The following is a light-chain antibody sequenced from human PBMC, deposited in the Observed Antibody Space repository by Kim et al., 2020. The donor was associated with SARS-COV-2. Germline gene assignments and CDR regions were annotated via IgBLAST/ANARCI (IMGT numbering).Light chain of an antibody. CDR1: SSNIGSNT. V-gene: IGLV1-44*01. Sequence: GQRFTFSCSGGSSNIGSNTVNWYQQLPGTAPKLLFYSNSQRPSGVPDRFSGAKSGTSASLAISGLQSEDEAEYYCAAWDDSLNGPVFGGGTQLTVL. CDR3: AAWDDSLNGPV. J-gene: IGLJ3*02. CDR2: SNS.